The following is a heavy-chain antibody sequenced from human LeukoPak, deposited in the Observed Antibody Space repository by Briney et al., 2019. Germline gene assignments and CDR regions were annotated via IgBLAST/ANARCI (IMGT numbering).Heavy chain of an antibody. J-gene: IGHJ4*02. D-gene: IGHD2-8*01. CDR2: ISYDGSNK. Sequence: GRSLRLSCAASGFTFSSYAMHWVRQAPGKGLEWVAVISYDGSNKYYADSVKGRFTISRDNSKNTLHLQMNSLRVEDTAIYYCARGAAGVLDYWGQGTLVTVSS. V-gene: IGHV3-30-3*01. CDR3: ARGAAGVLDY. CDR1: GFTFSSYA.